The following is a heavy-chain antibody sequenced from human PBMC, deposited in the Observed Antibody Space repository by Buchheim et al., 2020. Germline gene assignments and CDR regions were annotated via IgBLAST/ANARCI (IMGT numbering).Heavy chain of an antibody. CDR3: AKSGTSWPVDQYYFDY. CDR1: GFTFTSYA. V-gene: IGHV3-23*01. CDR2: IRDSGGST. Sequence: EVQLLESGGGLVQPGGSLRLSCAASGFTFTSYAMSWVRQAPGKGLEWVSAIRDSGGSTYYADSVEGRFTISRDNSKNTVYLQMNSLRAEDTAVYYCAKSGTSWPVDQYYFDYWGQGSL. D-gene: IGHD2-2*01. J-gene: IGHJ4*02.